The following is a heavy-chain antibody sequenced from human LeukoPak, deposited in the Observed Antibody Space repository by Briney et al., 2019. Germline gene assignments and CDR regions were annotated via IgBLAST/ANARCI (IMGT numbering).Heavy chain of an antibody. CDR3: ASMTTVTKYFQH. J-gene: IGHJ1*01. CDR1: GFTFSDYY. V-gene: IGHV3-11*06. D-gene: IGHD4-17*01. Sequence: PGGSLRLSRAASGFTFSDYYMSWIRQAPGKGLEWVSYISSSSSYTNYADSVKGRFTISRDNAKNSLYLQMNSLRAKDTAVHYCASMTTVTKYFQHWGQGTLVTVSS. CDR2: ISSSSSYT.